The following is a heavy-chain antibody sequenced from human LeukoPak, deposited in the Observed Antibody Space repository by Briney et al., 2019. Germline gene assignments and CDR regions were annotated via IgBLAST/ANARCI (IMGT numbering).Heavy chain of an antibody. Sequence: PGGSLRLSCAASGFTFSSYAMSWVRQAPGKGLEWVSAISGSGGSTYYADSVKGRFTISRDNSKNTLYLQMNSLGAEDTAVYYCAKRYCSSTSCPTGAWGQGTLVTVSS. V-gene: IGHV3-23*01. D-gene: IGHD2-2*01. J-gene: IGHJ5*02. CDR3: AKRYCSSTSCPTGA. CDR2: ISGSGGST. CDR1: GFTFSSYA.